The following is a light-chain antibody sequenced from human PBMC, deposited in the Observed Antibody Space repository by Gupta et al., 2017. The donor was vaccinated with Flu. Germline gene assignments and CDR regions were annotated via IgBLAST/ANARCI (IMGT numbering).Light chain of an antibody. CDR1: RSDVGGSNY. V-gene: IGLV2-14*01. Sequence: QSALTQPGSVSGSPGQSTTISCTGTRSDVGGSNYVSWDQQHPGKAPKLMIYEVSTRPSGVSNRFSGSKSGNTASLTSSGLQAEDEADYYCSSNTSSSTLVVFGGGTKLTVL. J-gene: IGLJ2*01. CDR3: SSNTSSSTLVV. CDR2: EVS.